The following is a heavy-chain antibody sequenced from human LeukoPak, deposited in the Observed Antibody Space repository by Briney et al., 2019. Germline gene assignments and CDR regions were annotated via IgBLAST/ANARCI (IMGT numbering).Heavy chain of an antibody. CDR3: ARGRDGYNLVDAFDI. V-gene: IGHV3-21*01. CDR1: GFTFSNYA. CDR2: ISSSSIYI. D-gene: IGHD5-24*01. Sequence: GRSLRLSCAASGFTFSNYAMHWVRQAPGKGLEWVSSISSSSIYIYYADSLKGRFTISRDNAKNSLYLQMNSLRAEDTAVYYCARGRDGYNLVDAFDIWGQGIMVTVSS. J-gene: IGHJ3*02.